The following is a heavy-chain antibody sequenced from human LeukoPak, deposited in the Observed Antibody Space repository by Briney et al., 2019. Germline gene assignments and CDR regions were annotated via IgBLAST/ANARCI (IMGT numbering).Heavy chain of an antibody. J-gene: IGHJ4*02. V-gene: IGHV4-34*01. CDR3: ARGAHYYDTSGYLMPLNY. Sequence: SETLSLTCAVYGGSFSGYYWSWIRQPPGKGLEWIGEINHSGSTNYNPSLKSRVTISVDTSKNQFSLKLSSVTAADTAVYYCARGAHYYDTSGYLMPLNYWGQGSLVTVSS. CDR2: INHSGST. CDR1: GGSFSGYY. D-gene: IGHD3-22*01.